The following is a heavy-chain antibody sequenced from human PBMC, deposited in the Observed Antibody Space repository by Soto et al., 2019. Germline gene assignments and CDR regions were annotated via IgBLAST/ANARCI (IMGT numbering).Heavy chain of an antibody. CDR2: ISSSSSTI. CDR3: ARDSRGAPEFGMDV. CDR1: GFTLSSYS. J-gene: IGHJ6*02. V-gene: IGHV3-48*02. Sequence: PGGSLRLSCAASGFTLSSYSMNWVRQAPGKGPEWVSYISSSSSTIYYADSVKGRFTISRDNAKNSLYLQMNSLRDEDTAVYFCARDSRGAPEFGMDVWGQGTTVTVSS.